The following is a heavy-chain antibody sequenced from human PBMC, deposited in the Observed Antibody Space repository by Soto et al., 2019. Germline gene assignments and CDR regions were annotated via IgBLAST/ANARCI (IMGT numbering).Heavy chain of an antibody. D-gene: IGHD6-19*01. CDR3: AKDRVSEHNSDWPQGH. CDR2: TSNDGRTK. Sequence: GGSLRLSCAASGFTFSGYGMHWVRQAPGKGLEWVAATSNDGRTKYYADSVKGRFTISRDNSKGTLDLQMNSPRVEDTAIYYCAKDRVSEHNSDWPQGHCGQGTLVTFCS. V-gene: IGHV3-30*18. J-gene: IGHJ4*02. CDR1: GFTFSGYG.